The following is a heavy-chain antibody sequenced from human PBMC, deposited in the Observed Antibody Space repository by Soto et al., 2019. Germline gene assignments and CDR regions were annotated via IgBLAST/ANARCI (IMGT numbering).Heavy chain of an antibody. J-gene: IGHJ4*02. CDR1: GFTFSNAW. CDR2: IKSKTDGGTT. Sequence: EVQLVESGGGLIKPGGSLRLSCAVSGFTFSNAWITWVRQAPGKGLEWVGRIKSKTDGGTTDYAAPVKGRFTISGYDPXNTLYLQMNSLKTEDTAVYYCTTQYYYDSSGSLLNWGQGTLVTVSS. CDR3: TTQYYYDSSGSLLN. D-gene: IGHD3-22*01. V-gene: IGHV3-15*01.